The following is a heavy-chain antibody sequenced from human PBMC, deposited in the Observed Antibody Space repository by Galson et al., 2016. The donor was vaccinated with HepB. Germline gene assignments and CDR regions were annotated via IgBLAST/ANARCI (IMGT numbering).Heavy chain of an antibody. Sequence: PALVKPTQTLTLTCTFSGFSLSTSGMCVGWIRQPPGKALEWLARIDWDGDKYYRKPLKTRLTISKDTSKNQVVLTMTNMDPVDTGTYYCARIGVGAVAGTFDFWGQGTLVTVSS. J-gene: IGHJ4*02. V-gene: IGHV2-70*11. CDR2: IDWDGDK. CDR1: GFSLSTSGMC. D-gene: IGHD6-19*01. CDR3: ARIGVGAVAGTFDF.